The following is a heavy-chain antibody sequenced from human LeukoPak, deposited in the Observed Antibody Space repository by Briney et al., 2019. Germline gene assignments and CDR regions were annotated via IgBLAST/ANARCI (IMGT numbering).Heavy chain of an antibody. CDR3: AREAMYSYGNNFDY. D-gene: IGHD5-18*01. Sequence: SETLPLTCTVSGGSISSSSYYWGWIRQPPGKGLEWIGSIYYSGSTNYNPSLKSRVTISVDTSKNQFSLKLSSVTAADTAVYHCAREAMYSYGNNFDYWGQGTLVTVSS. J-gene: IGHJ4*02. CDR1: GGSISSSSYY. V-gene: IGHV4-39*07. CDR2: IYYSGST.